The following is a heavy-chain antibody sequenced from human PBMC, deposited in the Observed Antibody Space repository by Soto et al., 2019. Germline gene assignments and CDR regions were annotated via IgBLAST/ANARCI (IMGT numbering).Heavy chain of an antibody. V-gene: IGHV4-4*07. CDR3: ARDQLRVTIFGVVRPVYGMDV. CDR1: GGSISSYY. CDR2: IYTSGST. J-gene: IGHJ6*02. Sequence: SETLSLTCTVSGGSISSYYWSWIRQPAGKGLEWIGRIYTSGSTNYNPSLKSRVTMSVDTSKNQFSLKLSPVTAADTAVYYCARDQLRVTIFGVVRPVYGMDVWGQGTTVTVSS. D-gene: IGHD3-3*01.